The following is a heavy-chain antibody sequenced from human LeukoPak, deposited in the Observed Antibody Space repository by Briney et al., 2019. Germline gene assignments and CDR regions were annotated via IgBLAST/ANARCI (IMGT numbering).Heavy chain of an antibody. V-gene: IGHV3-30*18. CDR3: AKGHNIVVVPAAIDY. CDR2: ISYDGSNK. Sequence: PGGSLRLSCAASGFTFSSYGMHWVRQAPGKGLEWVAVISYDGSNKYYADSVKGRFTISRDNSKNTLYLQMNSLRAEDTAVYYCAKGHNIVVVPAAIDYWGQRTLVTVSS. D-gene: IGHD2-2*01. J-gene: IGHJ4*02. CDR1: GFTFSSYG.